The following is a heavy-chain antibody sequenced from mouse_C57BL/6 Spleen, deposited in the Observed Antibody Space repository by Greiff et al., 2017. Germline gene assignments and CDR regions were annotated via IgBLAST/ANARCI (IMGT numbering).Heavy chain of an antibody. CDR2: IGPADSYT. D-gene: IGHD1-1*01. V-gene: IGHV1-50*01. Sequence: QVQLKQPGAELVKPGASVKLSCKASGYTFTSYWMQWVKQRPGQGLEWIGGIGPADSYTNYNQKFKGKATLAVDTSSSTTYMQLSSLTSEDSAVYYCSGSSNFDCWGQGTTLTVSS. CDR1: GYTFTSYW. J-gene: IGHJ2*01. CDR3: SGSSNFDC.